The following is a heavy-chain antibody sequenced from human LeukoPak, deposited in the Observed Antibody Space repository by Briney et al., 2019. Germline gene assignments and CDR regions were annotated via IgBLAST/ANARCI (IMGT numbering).Heavy chain of an antibody. J-gene: IGHJ3*02. D-gene: IGHD5-24*01. CDR1: GGTFSNYA. CDR3: ARALRDGYSVGAFDI. V-gene: IGHV1-69*04. Sequence: SVKVSCKASGGTFSNYAINWVRQAPGRGLEWMGRVIPILSIGNYAQKFQDRVTITADKSTRTAYMELSSLRPEDTVVYYCARALRDGYSVGAFDIWGQGTMVTVSS. CDR2: VIPILSIG.